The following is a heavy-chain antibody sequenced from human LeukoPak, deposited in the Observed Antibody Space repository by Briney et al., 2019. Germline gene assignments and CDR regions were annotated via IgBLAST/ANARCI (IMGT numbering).Heavy chain of an antibody. J-gene: IGHJ5*02. Sequence: PGGSLRLSCTASGFTFSNYAMSWVRQAPGKGLEWVSSISGSGGITYYTDSVKGRFTISRDNSKNTLFLQMNSLRAEDTAVYYCAKDSGDTSGNWFDPWGQGTLVTVSS. CDR2: ISGSGGIT. CDR3: AKDSGDTSGNWFDP. D-gene: IGHD6-19*01. CDR1: GFTFSNYA. V-gene: IGHV3-23*01.